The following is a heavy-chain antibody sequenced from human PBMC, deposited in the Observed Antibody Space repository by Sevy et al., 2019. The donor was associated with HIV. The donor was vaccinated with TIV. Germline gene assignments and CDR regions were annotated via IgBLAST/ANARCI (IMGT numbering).Heavy chain of an antibody. J-gene: IGHJ2*01. CDR1: GFTFSTYA. Sequence: LSLTCAASGFTFSTYAMGWVRQAPGKGLEWVSGISNSGNDIDYAGSVEGRFTISRENSKSTLFLEMNNLRAEDTAVYYCAKDGAPYCTGGICFPYWYFDLWGRGALVTVSS. CDR3: AKDGAPYCTGGICFPYWYFDL. V-gene: IGHV3-23*01. D-gene: IGHD2-8*02. CDR2: ISNSGNDI.